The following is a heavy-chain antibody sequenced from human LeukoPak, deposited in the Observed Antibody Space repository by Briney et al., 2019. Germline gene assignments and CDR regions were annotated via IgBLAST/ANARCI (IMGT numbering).Heavy chain of an antibody. Sequence: PGGSLRLSCVASGFSFGKYWMSWVRQAPGKGLEWVANIKLDGSEKNYVDSVKGRFTISRDNTKNSLYLQMNSLRAEDTAVYYCARDQEIGELYYYNYGMDVWGQGTTVTVSS. CDR1: GFSFGKYW. V-gene: IGHV3-7*01. CDR3: ARDQEIGELYYYNYGMDV. J-gene: IGHJ6*02. D-gene: IGHD3-10*01. CDR2: IKLDGSEK.